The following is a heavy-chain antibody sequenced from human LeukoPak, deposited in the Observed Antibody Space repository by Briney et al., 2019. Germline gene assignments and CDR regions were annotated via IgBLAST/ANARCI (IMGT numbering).Heavy chain of an antibody. CDR1: GFTFSSYG. CDR2: ISNDGSDK. J-gene: IGHJ4*02. Sequence: PGGSLRLSCAASGFTFSSYGMHWVRQAPGKGLEWVAVISNDGSDKYYVDSVKGRFTISRDNSKNTLYLQMNSLRAEDTPVYYCSKDVKGRYYDDSSGYYGYFDYWGQGTLVTVSS. CDR3: SKDVKGRYYDDSSGYYGYFDY. D-gene: IGHD3-22*01. V-gene: IGHV3-30*18.